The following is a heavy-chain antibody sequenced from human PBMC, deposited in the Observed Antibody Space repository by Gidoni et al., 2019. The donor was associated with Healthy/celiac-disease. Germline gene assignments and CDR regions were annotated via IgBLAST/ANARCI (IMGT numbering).Heavy chain of an antibody. D-gene: IGHD2-15*01. CDR1: GGSFSGYY. CDR3: ARAPEGPGYCSGGSCYSRSNWFDP. CDR2: INHSGST. Sequence: QVQLQQWGAGLLKPSETLSITCAVYGGSFSGYYWSWIRQPPGKGLEWVGEINHSGSTHSNPSLKGRVTISVDTSKNQFSLKLSSVTAADTAVYYCARAPEGPGYCSGGSCYSRSNWFDPWGQGTLVTVSS. J-gene: IGHJ5*02. V-gene: IGHV4-34*01.